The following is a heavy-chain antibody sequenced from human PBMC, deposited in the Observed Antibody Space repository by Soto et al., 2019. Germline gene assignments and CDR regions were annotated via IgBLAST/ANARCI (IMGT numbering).Heavy chain of an antibody. CDR3: ARDPVGGPLPLDY. V-gene: IGHV3-7*01. J-gene: IGHJ4*02. CDR1: GFTSSSYW. D-gene: IGHD3-10*01. Sequence: GGSLRLSCAGSGFTSSSYWMSWVRQAPGKGLEWVANINQDGSEKYYVDSVKGRFIISRDNAKNSLYLQMSSLRSEDTAVYYCARDPVGGPLPLDYWGQGALVTVSS. CDR2: INQDGSEK.